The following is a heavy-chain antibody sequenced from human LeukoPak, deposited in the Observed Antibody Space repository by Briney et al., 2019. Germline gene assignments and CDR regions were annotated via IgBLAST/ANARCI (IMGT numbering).Heavy chain of an antibody. V-gene: IGHV1-18*01. CDR2: ISAYNGNT. CDR3: ARYDMFRGIDY. Sequence: ASVKVSCKASGYTFTSYGIGWVRQAPGQGLEWMGWISAYNGNTNYAQNLQGRVTMTTDTSTSTAYMELRSLRSDDTAVYYCARYDMFRGIDYWGQGTLVTVSS. D-gene: IGHD3-10*01. J-gene: IGHJ4*02. CDR1: GYTFTSYG.